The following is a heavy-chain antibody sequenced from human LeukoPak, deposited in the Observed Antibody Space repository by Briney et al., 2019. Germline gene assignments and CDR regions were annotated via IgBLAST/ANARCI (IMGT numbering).Heavy chain of an antibody. CDR3: ARASGVVTSRGEAFDI. J-gene: IGHJ3*02. CDR1: GGTFSSYA. CDR2: IIPILGIA. V-gene: IGHV1-69*04. Sequence: GASVKVSCKASGGTFSSYAISWVRQAPGQGLEWMGRIIPILGIANHAQKFQGRVTITADKSTSTAYMELSSLRSEDTAVYYCARASGVVTSRGEAFDIWGQGTMVTVSS. D-gene: IGHD4-23*01.